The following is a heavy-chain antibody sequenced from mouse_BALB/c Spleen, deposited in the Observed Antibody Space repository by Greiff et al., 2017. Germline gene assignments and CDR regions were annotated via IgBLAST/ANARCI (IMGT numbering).Heavy chain of an antibody. V-gene: IGHV7-3*02. Sequence: EVQLVESGGGLVQPGGSLRLSCATSGFTFTDYYMSWVRQPPGKALEWLGFIRNKANGSTTEYSASVKGRFTISRDNSQSILDLQMNTLRAEDSAADYCARNSSGSRCAMDYWGQGTSVTVSS. D-gene: IGHD3-1*01. CDR3: ARNSSGSRCAMDY. J-gene: IGHJ4*01. CDR1: GFTFTDYY. CDR2: IRNKANGSTT.